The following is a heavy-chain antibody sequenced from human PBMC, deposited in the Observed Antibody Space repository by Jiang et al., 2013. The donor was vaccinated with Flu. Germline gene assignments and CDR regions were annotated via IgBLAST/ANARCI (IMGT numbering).Heavy chain of an antibody. D-gene: IGHD1-14*01. J-gene: IGHJ4*02. Sequence: EVKKPGESLRISCKGSGYNFTNYWISWVRQMPGKGLEWMGRIDPSDSYTNYSPSFRGHATISADMSISTAYLQWSSLQASDTAMYYCARLSGGTLDYWGQGTLVTVSS. CDR1: GYNFTNYW. CDR2: IDPSDSYT. CDR3: ARLSGGTLDY. V-gene: IGHV5-10-1*01.